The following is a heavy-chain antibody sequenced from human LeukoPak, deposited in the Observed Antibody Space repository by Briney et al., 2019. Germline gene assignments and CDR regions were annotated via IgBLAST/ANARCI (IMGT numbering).Heavy chain of an antibody. CDR1: GGSIGSYY. J-gene: IGHJ6*03. CDR2: IYHRGST. CDR3: ASFYCSGGSCYQYFSYYYMDV. V-gene: IGHV4-4*08. Sequence: PSETLSLTCSVSGGSIGSYYWNWIRQSPGKELEWIGYIYHRGSTGINPYLKSRVTLSVDTSKNQFSLELNSVTAADTAVYYCASFYCSGGSCYQYFSYYYMDVWGKGTTVTISS. D-gene: IGHD2-15*01.